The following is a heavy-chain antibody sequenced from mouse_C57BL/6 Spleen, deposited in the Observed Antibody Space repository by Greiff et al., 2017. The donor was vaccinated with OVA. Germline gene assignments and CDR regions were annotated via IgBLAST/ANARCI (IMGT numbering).Heavy chain of an antibody. V-gene: IGHV5-9*04. Sequence: EVQLVESGGGLVKPGGSLKLSCAASGFTFSSYTMSWVRQTPEKRLEWVATISGGGGNTYYPDSVKGRFTISRDNAKNTLYLQMSSLRSEDTAVYYGARGVTTYGDYWGQGTTLTVSS. J-gene: IGHJ2*01. CDR3: ARGVTTYGDY. D-gene: IGHD2-2*01. CDR1: GFTFSSYT. CDR2: ISGGGGNT.